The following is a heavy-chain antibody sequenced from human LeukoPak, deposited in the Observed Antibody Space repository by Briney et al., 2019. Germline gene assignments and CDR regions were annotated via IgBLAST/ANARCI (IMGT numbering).Heavy chain of an antibody. Sequence: ASVKASCKASGYTFTTYDINWVRQATGQGLEWMGWVNPNSGNTGYAQKFQGRVTMTRNTSISTAYMELSSLRSEDTAVYYCARGIFGVYYFDYWGQGTLVTVSS. CDR1: GYTFTTYD. CDR2: VNPNSGNT. CDR3: ARGIFGVYYFDY. D-gene: IGHD3-3*01. J-gene: IGHJ4*02. V-gene: IGHV1-8*01.